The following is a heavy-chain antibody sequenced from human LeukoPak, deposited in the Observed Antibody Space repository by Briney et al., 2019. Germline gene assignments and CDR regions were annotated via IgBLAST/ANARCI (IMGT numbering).Heavy chain of an antibody. D-gene: IGHD3-3*01. V-gene: IGHV3-11*04. Sequence: PGGSLRLSCAASGFTFSDYYMSWIRQAPGKGLEWVSYISSSGSTIYYADSVKGRFTISRDNAKNSLYLQMNSLRAEDTAVYYCARAGENYDFWSGYYDAFDIWGQGTMVTVSS. J-gene: IGHJ3*02. CDR2: ISSSGSTI. CDR3: ARAGENYDFWSGYYDAFDI. CDR1: GFTFSDYY.